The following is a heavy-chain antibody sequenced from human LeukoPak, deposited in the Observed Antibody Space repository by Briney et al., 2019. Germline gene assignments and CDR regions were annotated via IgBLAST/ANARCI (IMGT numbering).Heavy chain of an antibody. J-gene: IGHJ4*02. Sequence: PSETLSLTCAVSGGSISSGGYSWSWIRQPPGKGLEWIGYIYHSGSTYYNPSLKSRVTISVDTSKNQFSLKLSSVTAADTAVYYCARVEMATIGIDYWGQGTLVTVSS. CDR3: ARVEMATIGIDY. CDR1: GGSISSGGYS. CDR2: IYHSGST. V-gene: IGHV4-30-2*01. D-gene: IGHD5-24*01.